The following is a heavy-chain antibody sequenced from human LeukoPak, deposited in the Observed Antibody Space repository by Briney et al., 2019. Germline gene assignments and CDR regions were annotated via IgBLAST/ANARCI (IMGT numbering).Heavy chain of an antibody. CDR3: ASKISGGSLYYHGMDV. J-gene: IGHJ6*02. V-gene: IGHV3-53*01. CDR2: IYSGGST. Sequence: GGSLRLSCAASGFTVSSNYMSWVRQAPGKGLEWVSVIYSGGSTYYADSVKGRFTISRDNSKNTLYLQMNSLRAEDTAVYYCASKISGGSLYYHGMDVWGQGTTVTVSS. D-gene: IGHD2-15*01. CDR1: GFTVSSNY.